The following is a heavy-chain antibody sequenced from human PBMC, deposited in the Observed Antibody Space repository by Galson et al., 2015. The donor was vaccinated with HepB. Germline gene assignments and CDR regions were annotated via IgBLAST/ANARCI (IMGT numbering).Heavy chain of an antibody. CDR3: ARVYDGDDAGEDYGMDV. CDR2: ISSTSRYI. CDR1: GFTFSSHF. J-gene: IGHJ6*02. Sequence: SLRLSCAASGFTFSSHFMNWVRQAPGKGLEWVAYISSTSRYIYYADSVKGRFTTSRDNDKNSLYLQMNSLRADDTAVYYCARVYDGDDAGEDYGMDVWGPGATVTVSS. V-gene: IGHV3-21*01. D-gene: IGHD4-17*01.